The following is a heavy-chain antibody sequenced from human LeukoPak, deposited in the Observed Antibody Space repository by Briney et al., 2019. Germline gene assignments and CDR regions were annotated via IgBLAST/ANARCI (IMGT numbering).Heavy chain of an antibody. Sequence: SETLSLTCAVYGGSFSGYYWSWIRQPPGKGLEWIGEINHSGSINYNPSLKSRVTISVDTSKNQCSLKLSSVTAADTAVYYCARGPRSLVVPAAILKAHWGFDPWGQGTLVTVSS. D-gene: IGHD2-2*02. CDR1: GGSFSGYY. CDR3: ARGPRSLVVPAAILKAHWGFDP. V-gene: IGHV4-34*01. J-gene: IGHJ5*02. CDR2: INHSGSI.